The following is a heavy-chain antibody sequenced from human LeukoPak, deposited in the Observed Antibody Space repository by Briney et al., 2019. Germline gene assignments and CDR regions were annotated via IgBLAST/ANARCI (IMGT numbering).Heavy chain of an antibody. CDR1: GFSFSSYW. Sequence: GGSLRLSCAASGFSFSSYWMSWVRQAPGKGLEWVANINQDGSEKYFVDSVKGRFTISRDDAKNSLYLQMNSLRAEGTAVYHCARDGGSADLWGQGTMVTVSS. D-gene: IGHD2-15*01. CDR3: ARDGGSADL. J-gene: IGHJ3*01. CDR2: INQDGSEK. V-gene: IGHV3-7*01.